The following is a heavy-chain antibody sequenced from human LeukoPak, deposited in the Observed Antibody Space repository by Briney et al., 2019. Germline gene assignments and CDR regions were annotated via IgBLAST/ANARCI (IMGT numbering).Heavy chain of an antibody. D-gene: IGHD4-17*01. J-gene: IGHJ4*02. CDR2: ISNSGSTI. V-gene: IGHV3-11*01. CDR1: GFTFSDYY. CDR3: AAMTTVTHVDY. Sequence: GGSLRLSCAASGFTFSDYYMSWIRQAPGKGLEGVSYISNSGSTIYYADSVKGRFTISRDNAKNSLYLQMNSLRAEDTAVYYCAAMTTVTHVDYWGQGTLVTVSS.